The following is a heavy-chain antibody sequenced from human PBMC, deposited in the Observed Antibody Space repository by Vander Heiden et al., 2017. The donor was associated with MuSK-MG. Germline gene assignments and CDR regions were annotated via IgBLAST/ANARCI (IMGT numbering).Heavy chain of an antibody. CDR3: ARGYGSGSYYSTPYYYYYGMDV. CDR1: GFTFSNYS. Sequence: QVQLVESGGGVVQPGRSLRLSSAASGFTFSNYSLHWVRQARGKGLEWVAIISYDGSHKSYADSVKGRFTISRDNSKNTLYLQMNSLRVEDTAGYYCARGYGSGSYYSTPYYYYYGMDVWGQGTTVTVSS. J-gene: IGHJ6*02. D-gene: IGHD3-10*01. CDR2: ISYDGSHK. V-gene: IGHV3-30*04.